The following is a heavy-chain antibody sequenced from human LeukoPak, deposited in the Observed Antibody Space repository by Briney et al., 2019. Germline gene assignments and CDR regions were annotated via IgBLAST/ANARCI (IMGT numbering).Heavy chain of an antibody. CDR3: AKEVIAAGGNFEY. D-gene: IGHD6-13*01. J-gene: IGHJ4*02. CDR1: GFTFSTSI. V-gene: IGHV3-30*18. Sequence: GGSLRLSCAASGFTFSTSIMHWVRQAPGKGLEWVAVISYDGNNKYYADSVKGRFTISRDNSKSTLYVQMNGLRAEDTAVYYCAKEVIAAGGNFEYWGQGTLVTVSS. CDR2: ISYDGNNK.